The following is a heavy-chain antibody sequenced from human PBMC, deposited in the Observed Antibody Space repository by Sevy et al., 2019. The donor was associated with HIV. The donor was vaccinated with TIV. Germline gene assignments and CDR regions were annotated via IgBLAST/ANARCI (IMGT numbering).Heavy chain of an antibody. CDR2: INPTSGDT. Sequence: ASVKVSCKASGYTFTAYHLQWMRQAPGQGLEWMGWINPTSGDTIYAQRFQGRVTMTTDTSLSTFYMELKNLGSDDMAFYYCARDQDCRDGTCYSGVAYWGQGTRVTVSS. CDR1: GYTFTAYH. V-gene: IGHV1-2*02. J-gene: IGHJ4*02. CDR3: ARDQDCRDGTCYSGVAY. D-gene: IGHD2-15*01.